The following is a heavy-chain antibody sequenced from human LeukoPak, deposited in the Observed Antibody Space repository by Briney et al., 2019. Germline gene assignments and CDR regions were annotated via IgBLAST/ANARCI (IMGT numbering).Heavy chain of an antibody. CDR1: GGSFSGYY. CDR3: ARDVAVAGRTLSYYYYGMDV. Sequence: SETLSLTCAVYGGSFSGYYWSWIRQPPGKGLEWIGEINHSGSTNYNPSLKSRVTISVDTSKNQFSLKLSSVTAADTAVYYCARDVAVAGRTLSYYYYGMDVWGQGTTVTXSS. V-gene: IGHV4-34*01. J-gene: IGHJ6*02. D-gene: IGHD6-19*01. CDR2: INHSGST.